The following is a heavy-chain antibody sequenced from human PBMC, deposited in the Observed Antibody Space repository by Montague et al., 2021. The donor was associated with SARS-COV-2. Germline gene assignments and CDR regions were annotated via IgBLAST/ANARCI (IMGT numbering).Heavy chain of an antibody. CDR1: GFTFDDYG. CDR2: ISRSGDST. D-gene: IGHD3-10*01. V-gene: IGHV3-20*01. CDR3: SRGGGMIWGVVDF. Sequence: SLRLSCAVSGFTFDDYGMSWVRQAPGKGLEWVSGISRSGDSTAYGDSVKGRFIISRDNAKNTLYLQMNSLRVEDTAFYHCSRGGGMIWGVVDFWGQGILVSVSS. J-gene: IGHJ4*02.